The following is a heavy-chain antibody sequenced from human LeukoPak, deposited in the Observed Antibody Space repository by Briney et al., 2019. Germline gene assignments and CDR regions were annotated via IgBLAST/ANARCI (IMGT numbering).Heavy chain of an antibody. D-gene: IGHD3-10*01. CDR2: INGSGDKT. CDR3: TGNYYGSGSYADFDY. J-gene: IGHJ4*01. V-gene: IGHV3-23*01. CDR1: GFTLSNYA. Sequence: GGSLGLSCAASGFTLSNYAMNWDRQAPGKGLEWVSSINGSGDKTYYADSVKGRFTISRDDSKNTAYLQMDSLKTEDTAVYYCTGNYYGSGSYADFDYWGQGTLVTVSS.